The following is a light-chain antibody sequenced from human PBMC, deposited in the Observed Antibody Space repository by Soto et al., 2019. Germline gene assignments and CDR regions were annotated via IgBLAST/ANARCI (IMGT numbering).Light chain of an antibody. CDR3: QHYGSSPTT. CDR1: QSVSSSY. Sequence: EIVLTQSPGTLSLSPGERATLSFRASQSVSSSYLGWYQQKPGQAPRLLIYGASSRATGIPDRFRGSGSGTDFTLTISRLEPEDFAVYYCQHYGSSPTTFGQGTKVDIK. V-gene: IGKV3-20*01. J-gene: IGKJ1*01. CDR2: GAS.